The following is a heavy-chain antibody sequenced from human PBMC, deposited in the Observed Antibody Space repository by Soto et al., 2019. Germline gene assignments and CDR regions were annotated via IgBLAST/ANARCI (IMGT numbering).Heavy chain of an antibody. J-gene: IGHJ4*02. Sequence: PGESLKISCSASGYDFTSYWITWVRQVPGKGLEWLGRIDPSDSYTNYSPSFRGHVNISVDRSVNTVYLHWSSLQASDTAIYYCARLLQRCRGGTCPPNTVPDYWGQGTLVTVSS. CDR1: GYDFTSYW. V-gene: IGHV5-10-1*01. CDR2: IDPSDSYT. D-gene: IGHD2-15*01. CDR3: ARLLQRCRGGTCPPNTVPDY.